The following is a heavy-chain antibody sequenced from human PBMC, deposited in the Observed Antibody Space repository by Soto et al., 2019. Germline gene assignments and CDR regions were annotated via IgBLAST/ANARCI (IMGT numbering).Heavy chain of an antibody. Sequence: EVQLAESGGGMVQPGGSLRLSCVASGFTFSSYDMHWVRQAPGKGLEYVSSISSNGGTTYYGNSVKGIFTISRDNSKNTLYLQMGSLSVKDRAVDSCVRRVSGNYEYWCQGNLVTVSS. CDR1: GFTFSSYD. CDR3: VRRVSGNYEY. D-gene: IGHD1-7*01. V-gene: IGHV3-64*01. J-gene: IGHJ4*02. CDR2: ISSNGGTT.